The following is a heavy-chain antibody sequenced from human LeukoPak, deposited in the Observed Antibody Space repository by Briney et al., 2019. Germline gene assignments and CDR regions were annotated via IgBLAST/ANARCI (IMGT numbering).Heavy chain of an antibody. D-gene: IGHD6-13*01. V-gene: IGHV4-4*02. CDR3: ARVMPGIAAAGGFDY. J-gene: IGHJ4*02. CDR2: IYHTGST. CDR1: GGSISSSNW. Sequence: SETLSLTCAVSGGSISSSNWWSWVRQPPGKGLEWIGEIYHTGSTNYNPSLESRVTISVDKSKSQFSLKLNSVTAADTALYYCARVMPGIAAAGGFDYWGQGTLVTVSS.